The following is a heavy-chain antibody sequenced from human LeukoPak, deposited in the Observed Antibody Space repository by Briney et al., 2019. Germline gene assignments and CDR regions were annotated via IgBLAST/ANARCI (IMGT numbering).Heavy chain of an antibody. V-gene: IGHV4-59*01. CDR1: GGSISSYY. J-gene: IGHJ6*02. CDR2: IYYSGST. Sequence: SETLSLTCTVSGGSISSYYWSWIRQPPGKGLEWIGYIYYSGSTNYNPSLKSRVTISVDTSKNQFSLKLSSVTAADTAVYYCARDMIRDGYNYDYYYGMDVWGQGTTVTVSS. D-gene: IGHD5-24*01. CDR3: ARDMIRDGYNYDYYYGMDV.